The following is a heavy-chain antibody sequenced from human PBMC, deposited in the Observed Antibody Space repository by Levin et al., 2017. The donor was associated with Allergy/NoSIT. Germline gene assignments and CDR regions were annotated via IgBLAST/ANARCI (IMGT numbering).Heavy chain of an antibody. CDR3: ARLGLPFDY. Sequence: SETLSLTCTVSGGSISSSSYYWGWIRQPPGKGLEWIGSIYYSGSTYYNSSLKSRVTISVDTSKNLFSLKLSSVTAADTAVYYCARLGLPFDYWGQGTLVTVSS. D-gene: IGHD1-7*01. CDR1: GGSISSSSYY. V-gene: IGHV4-39*01. CDR2: IYYSGST. J-gene: IGHJ4*02.